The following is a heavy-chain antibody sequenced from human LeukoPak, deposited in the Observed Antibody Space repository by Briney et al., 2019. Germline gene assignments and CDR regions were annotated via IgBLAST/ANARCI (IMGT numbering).Heavy chain of an antibody. J-gene: IGHJ4*02. CDR1: GYTFTSYA. CDR3: ARDLGRGYSYGY. V-gene: IGHV1-3*01. Sequence: GASVKVSCKASGYTFTSYAMHWVRQAPGQRPEWMGWINAGNGNTKYSQKFQGRVTITRDTSASTAYMELSSLRSEDTAVYYCARDLGRGYSYGYWGQGTLVTVSS. D-gene: IGHD5-18*01. CDR2: INAGNGNT.